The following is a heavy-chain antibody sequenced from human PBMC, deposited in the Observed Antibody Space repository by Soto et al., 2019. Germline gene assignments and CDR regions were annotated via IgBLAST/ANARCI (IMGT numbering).Heavy chain of an antibody. D-gene: IGHD3-10*01. J-gene: IGHJ4*02. CDR1: GFTFSDHY. CDR3: VRDSGRGFYFDY. V-gene: IGHV3-72*01. CDR2: IRNRANSYTT. Sequence: GGSLRLSCAAAGFTFSDHYMDWVRQAPGKGLEWVGRIRNRANSYTTEYAASVKGRFAVSRDDSKNSLYLQMNSLKTEDTAVYYCVRDSGRGFYFDYWGQGALVTVSS.